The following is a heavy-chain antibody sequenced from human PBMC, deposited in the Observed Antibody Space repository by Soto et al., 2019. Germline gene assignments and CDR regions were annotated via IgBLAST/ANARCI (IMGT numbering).Heavy chain of an antibody. V-gene: IGHV1-69*08. D-gene: IGHD3-16*01. CDR2: IIPMVGTP. CDR3: GADGGSTSSSAYNYFMDV. CDR1: GDTFSSYS. J-gene: IGHJ6*03. Sequence: QAQLVQSGAEVKRPGSSVKVSCKASGDTFSSYSISWVRQAPGQGLEWMGRIIPMVGTPHYAQKFQGRVTFSADKSTSTAYMVLNSLISDDTAVYYCGADGGSTSSSAYNYFMDVWGKGTPVTVSS.